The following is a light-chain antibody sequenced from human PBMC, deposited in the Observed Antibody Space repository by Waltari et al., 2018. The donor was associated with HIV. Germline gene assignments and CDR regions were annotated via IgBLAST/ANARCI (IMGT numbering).Light chain of an antibody. CDR1: QSISSY. CDR3: QQSYSTIT. CDR2: AAS. Sequence: DIQMTQFPSSLSASVGARVTIPSRTSQSISSYLNWYQQKPGKAPKPMIYAASSLQSGVPSRFSGSGSGTDFTLTISSLQPEDFATYYCQQSYSTITFGQGTRLEIK. V-gene: IGKV1-39*01. J-gene: IGKJ5*01.